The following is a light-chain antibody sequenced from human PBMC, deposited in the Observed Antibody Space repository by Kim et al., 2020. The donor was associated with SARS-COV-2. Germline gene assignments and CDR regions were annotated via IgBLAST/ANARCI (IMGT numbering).Light chain of an antibody. CDR1: QDIRKS. V-gene: IGKV1-33*01. CDR2: DAS. J-gene: IGKJ4*01. CDR3: QQYHSLPLT. Sequence: VGDRVTITCQASQDIRKSLNWFQQKPGKAPKLLIYDASDLETGVPSGFSGSGSGTDFTFTINSLQPDDFATYFCQQYHSLPLTFGGGTKVDIK.